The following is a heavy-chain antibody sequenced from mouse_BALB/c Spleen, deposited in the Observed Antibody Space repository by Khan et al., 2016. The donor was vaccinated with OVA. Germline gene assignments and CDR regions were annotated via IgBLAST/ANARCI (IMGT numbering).Heavy chain of an antibody. CDR3: ARLAYYYNSEGFAY. CDR2: INTGGIYT. D-gene: IGHD1-1*01. Sequence: EVELVESGGDLVKPGGSLKLSCAASGFTFSTYSMSWVRQTPDKRLEWVATINTGGIYTYYPDSVKGRFTISRDNAKNTLYLQMSSLKSEDTAMYYCARLAYYYNSEGFAYWGQGTLVTVSA. V-gene: IGHV5-6*01. CDR1: GFTFSTYS. J-gene: IGHJ3*01.